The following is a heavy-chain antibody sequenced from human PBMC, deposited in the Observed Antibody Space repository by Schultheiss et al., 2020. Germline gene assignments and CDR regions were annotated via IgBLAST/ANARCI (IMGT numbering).Heavy chain of an antibody. CDR3: ARDMLQQLGKTRLPGAYYYYYYMDV. CDR2: IKSKTDGGTT. V-gene: IGHV3-15*01. J-gene: IGHJ6*03. Sequence: GGSLRLSCAASGFTFSNFAMSWVRQAPGKGLEWVGRIKSKTDGGTTDYAAFVKGRFIISRDDSKNMLYLQMNSLRAEDTAVYYCARDMLQQLGKTRLPGAYYYYYYMDVWGKGTTVTVSS. D-gene: IGHD6-13*01. CDR1: GFTFSNFA.